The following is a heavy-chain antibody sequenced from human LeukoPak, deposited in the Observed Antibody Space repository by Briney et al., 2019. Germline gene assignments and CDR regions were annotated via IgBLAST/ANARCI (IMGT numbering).Heavy chain of an antibody. V-gene: IGHV4-34*01. Sequence: SETLSLTCAVYGGSFSGYYWSWVRQPPGKGLEWIGEINHSGSTNYNPSLKSRVTISVDTSKNQFSLKLSSVTAADTAVYYCARGITTQDYWGQGTLVTVSS. CDR1: GGSFSGYY. J-gene: IGHJ4*02. CDR2: INHSGST. CDR3: ARGITTQDY. D-gene: IGHD3-22*01.